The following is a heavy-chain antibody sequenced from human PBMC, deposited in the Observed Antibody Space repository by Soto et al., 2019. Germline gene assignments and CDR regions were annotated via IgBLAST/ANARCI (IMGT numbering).Heavy chain of an antibody. CDR1: GGTFNVYT. Sequence: QVQLVQSGAEVKKPGSSVKVSCKASGGTFNVYTIIWVRQAPGQGLEWMGRIIPMLAITNYAQRFQGRVTLTADTSTTTAYMEVRSLTSEDTAVYYCALGSWSGETFDIWGQGTLVTVSS. D-gene: IGHD6-13*01. CDR3: ALGSWSGETFDI. J-gene: IGHJ3*02. V-gene: IGHV1-69*02. CDR2: IIPMLAIT.